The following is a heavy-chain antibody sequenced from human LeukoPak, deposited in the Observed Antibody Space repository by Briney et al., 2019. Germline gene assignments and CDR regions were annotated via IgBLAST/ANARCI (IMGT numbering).Heavy chain of an antibody. V-gene: IGHV3-30*18. CDR1: GFTFSSYA. J-gene: IGHJ6*02. CDR3: AKNYYGMDV. CDR2: ISNDVSNI. Sequence: GGSLRLSCAASGFTFSSYAMHWVRQAPGKGLQWVAVISNDVSNIYYADSVKGRFTISRDNSKNTLYLQMNSLRAEDTAVYYCAKNYYGMDVWGQGTTVTVSS.